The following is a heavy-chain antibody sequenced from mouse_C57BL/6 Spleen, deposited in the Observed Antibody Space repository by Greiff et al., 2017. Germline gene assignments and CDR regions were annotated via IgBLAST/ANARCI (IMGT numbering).Heavy chain of an antibody. CDR2: IHPNSGST. V-gene: IGHV1-64*01. CDR1: GYTFTSYW. J-gene: IGHJ4*01. Sequence: QVQLQQPGAELVKPGASVKLSCKASGYTFTSYWMHWVKQRPGQGLEWIGMIHPNSGSTNYNEKFKSKATLTVDKSSSTAYMQLSSLTSEDSAVYYCARAAITTVVASGDYAMDYWGQGTSVTVSS. CDR3: ARAAITTVVASGDYAMDY. D-gene: IGHD1-1*01.